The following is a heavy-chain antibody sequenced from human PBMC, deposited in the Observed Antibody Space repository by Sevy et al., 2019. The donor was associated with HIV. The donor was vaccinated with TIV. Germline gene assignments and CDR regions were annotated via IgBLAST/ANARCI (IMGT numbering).Heavy chain of an antibody. CDR1: GFTVSSNY. D-gene: IGHD4-17*01. CDR2: IYRGGST. Sequence: GGSLRLSCAASGFTVSSNYMSWVRQAPGKGLEWVSVIYRGGSTYYADSVKGRFTISRDNSKNTLYLQMNSLRAEDTAVYYCARARRDYGDYYYYYGMDVWGQGSTVTVSS. J-gene: IGHJ6*02. CDR3: ARARRDYGDYYYYYGMDV. V-gene: IGHV3-53*01.